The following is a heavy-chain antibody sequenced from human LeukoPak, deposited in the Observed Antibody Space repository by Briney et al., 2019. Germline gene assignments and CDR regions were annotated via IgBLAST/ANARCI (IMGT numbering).Heavy chain of an antibody. CDR1: GYTFTSYG. CDR2: ISAYNGNT. Sequence: ASVKVSCKASGYTFTSYGISWVRQAPGQGLEWMGWISAYNGNTNYAQKLQGRVTMTTDTSTSTAYMELRSLRSEDTAVYYCAGGRGRIADGVVDYWGQGTLVTVSS. V-gene: IGHV1-18*01. D-gene: IGHD6-13*01. CDR3: AGGRGRIADGVVDY. J-gene: IGHJ4*02.